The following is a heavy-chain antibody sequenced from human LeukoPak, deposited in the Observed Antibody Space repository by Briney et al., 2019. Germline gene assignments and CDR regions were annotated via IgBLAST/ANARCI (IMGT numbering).Heavy chain of an antibody. CDR2: IYYSGST. V-gene: IGHV4-39*01. Sequence: SETLSLTCTVSGGSISSSSYYWGWIRQPPGKGLEWIGSIYYSGSTYYNPSLKSRVTISVDTSKNQFSLKLSSATAADTAVYYCARSTGSLWFGELLSAPDYWGQGTLVTVSS. J-gene: IGHJ4*02. CDR3: ARSTGSLWFGELLSAPDY. CDR1: GGSISSSSYY. D-gene: IGHD3-10*01.